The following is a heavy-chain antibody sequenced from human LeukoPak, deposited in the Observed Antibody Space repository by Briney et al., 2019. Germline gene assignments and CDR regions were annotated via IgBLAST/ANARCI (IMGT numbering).Heavy chain of an antibody. CDR2: ISWSSGSI. J-gene: IGHJ4*02. D-gene: IGHD3-22*01. V-gene: IGHV3-9*03. Sequence: SLRLSCAASGFTFDDYAMHGVWQAPGKGLERVSGISWSSGSIAYADSVKGRFHNSREKAKTSLYLQMNSLRAEDMAVYYCERYDSSGYEGLDYWGQGTLVTVSS. CDR3: ERYDSSGYEGLDY. CDR1: GFTFDDYA.